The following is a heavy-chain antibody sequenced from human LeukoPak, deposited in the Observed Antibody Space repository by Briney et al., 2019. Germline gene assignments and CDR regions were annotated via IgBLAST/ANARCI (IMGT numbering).Heavy chain of an antibody. CDR2: ISSSGSYI. Sequence: GGSLRLSCAVSGFTFSSYTMNWVRQAPGKGLEWVSSISSSGSYIYYADLVKGRFTISRDNAKNSLYLQMNSLRAEDTAVYYCARGATFHGNILITPWGQGTLVTVSS. J-gene: IGHJ5*02. D-gene: IGHD3-16*01. CDR1: GFTFSSYT. CDR3: ARGATFHGNILITP. V-gene: IGHV3-21*01.